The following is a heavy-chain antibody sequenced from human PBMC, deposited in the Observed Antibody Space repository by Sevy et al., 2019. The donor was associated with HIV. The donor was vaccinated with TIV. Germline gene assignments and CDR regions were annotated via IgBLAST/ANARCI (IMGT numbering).Heavy chain of an antibody. J-gene: IGHJ4*02. CDR3: AKDLYDILTGYSTTFDY. Sequence: GGSLRLSCAASGFTFSSYAMSWVRQAPGKGLEWVSAISGSGGSTYYADSMKGRFTISRDNSKNTLYLQMNSLRAEDTAVYYCAKDLYDILTGYSTTFDYWGQGTLVTVSS. CDR1: GFTFSSYA. CDR2: ISGSGGST. D-gene: IGHD3-9*01. V-gene: IGHV3-23*01.